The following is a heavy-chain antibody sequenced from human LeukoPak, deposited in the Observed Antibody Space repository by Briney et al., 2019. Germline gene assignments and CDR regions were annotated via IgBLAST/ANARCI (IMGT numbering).Heavy chain of an antibody. D-gene: IGHD5-24*01. Sequence: GASVKVSCKASGGTFSSYAISWVRQAPGQGLEWIGLINPTAGKTYYAQRFQGRVTMTRNTSTSTVYMALSSLRSEDTAVYYCVRIRDGYNDAYDIWGQGTMVTVPS. CDR1: GGTFSSYA. V-gene: IGHV1-46*01. CDR2: INPTAGKT. J-gene: IGHJ3*02. CDR3: VRIRDGYNDAYDI.